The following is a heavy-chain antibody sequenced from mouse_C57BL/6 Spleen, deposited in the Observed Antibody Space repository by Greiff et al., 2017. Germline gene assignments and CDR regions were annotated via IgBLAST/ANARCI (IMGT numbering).Heavy chain of an antibody. D-gene: IGHD1-1*01. CDR3: ARDPHYYSSGVCYFDY. J-gene: IGHJ2*01. CDR1: GFTFSSYA. V-gene: IGHV5-4*01. CDR2: ISDGGSYT. Sequence: EVMLLESGAGLVKPGASLKLSCAASGFTFSSYAMSWVRQTPEQRLEWVATISDGGSYTYYPDNVKGRFTITRDNANNNLYLQMSHLTSEDTAMYYCARDPHYYSSGVCYFDYWGQGTTLTVSS.